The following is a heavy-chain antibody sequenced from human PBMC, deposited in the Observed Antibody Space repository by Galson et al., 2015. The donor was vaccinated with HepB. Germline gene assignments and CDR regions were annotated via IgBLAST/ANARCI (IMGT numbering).Heavy chain of an antibody. V-gene: IGHV3-23*01. Sequence: SLRLSCAASGFTFSSYAINWVRQAPGKGLEWVSSISGSGGRTHYADSVKGRFTISRDNSKNTLYLQMNSLRAEDTAVYYCARGARRTSVFPQAFDVWGPGISVTVTS. D-gene: IGHD1-1*01. CDR3: ARGARRTSVFPQAFDV. CDR1: GFTFSSYA. J-gene: IGHJ3*01. CDR2: ISGSGGRT.